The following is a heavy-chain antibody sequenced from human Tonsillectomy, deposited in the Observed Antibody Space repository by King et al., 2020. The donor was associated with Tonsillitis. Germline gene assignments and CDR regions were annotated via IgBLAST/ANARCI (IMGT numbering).Heavy chain of an antibody. CDR3: ARRGAYCGGDCYYYFDY. D-gene: IGHD2-21*02. CDR1: GGTFSSYA. Sequence: VQLVESGAEVKKPGSSVKVSCKASGGTFSSYAISWVRQAPGQGLEWMGGIIPIFGTANYAQKFQGRVTITADESTSTAYMELSSLRSEDTAVYYCARRGAYCGGDCYYYFDYWGQGTLVTVSS. V-gene: IGHV1-69*01. CDR2: IIPIFGTA. J-gene: IGHJ4*02.